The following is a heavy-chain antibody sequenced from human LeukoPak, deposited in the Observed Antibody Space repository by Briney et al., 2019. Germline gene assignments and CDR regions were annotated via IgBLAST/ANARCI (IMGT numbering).Heavy chain of an antibody. CDR3: ARETDHYGSGSYYGMDV. D-gene: IGHD3-10*01. CDR2: IYTSGST. CDR1: GGSISSYY. V-gene: IGHV4-4*07. J-gene: IGHJ6*02. Sequence: SETLSLTCTVSGGSISSYYWSWIRQPAGKGLEWIGRIYTSGSTNYNPSLKSRVTMSVDTSKNQFSLKLSSVTAADTAEYYCARETDHYGSGSYYGMDVWGQGTTVTVSS.